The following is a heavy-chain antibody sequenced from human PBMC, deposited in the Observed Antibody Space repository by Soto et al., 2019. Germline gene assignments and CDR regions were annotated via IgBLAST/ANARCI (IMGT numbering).Heavy chain of an antibody. CDR3: AGHGGITKTAEAFGI. CDR1: GYSFTSYW. V-gene: IGHV5-51*01. Sequence: PGESLKISCKGSGYSFTSYWIGWVRQMPGKGLEWMGIIYPGDSDTRYSPSFQGQVTISADKSISTAYLQWSSLKASDTAMHYCAGHGGITKTAEAFGIWGRGTMVTASS. CDR2: IYPGDSDT. D-gene: IGHD3-10*01. J-gene: IGHJ3*02.